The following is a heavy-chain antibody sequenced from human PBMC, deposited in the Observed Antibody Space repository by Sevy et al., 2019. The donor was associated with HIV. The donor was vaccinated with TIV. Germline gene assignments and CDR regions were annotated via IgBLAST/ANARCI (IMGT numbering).Heavy chain of an antibody. Sequence: SETLSLTCTVSGGSISGSTNYWGWIRQSPGKGLEWIGSLYYDGSTYLNPSLKSRVTTSVDTSKNQFSLKLNFVTAADTAVYYCVSHLTNYLYWYFDLWGRGALVTVSS. J-gene: IGHJ2*01. CDR3: VSHLTNYLYWYFDL. CDR1: GGSISGSTNY. D-gene: IGHD2-8*01. CDR2: LYYDGST. V-gene: IGHV4-39*01.